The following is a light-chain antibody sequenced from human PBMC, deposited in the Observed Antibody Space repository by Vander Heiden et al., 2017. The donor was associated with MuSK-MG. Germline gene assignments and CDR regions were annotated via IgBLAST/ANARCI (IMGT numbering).Light chain of an antibody. J-gene: IGKJ2*01. CDR3: QQSYTTPYP. CDR2: AAS. Sequence: DIQMTQSPSSLSASVGDRVTITCRASQSISSYLNWDQQKAGKAHNLLISAASSLKGGVQSRFSGSGSGTDFTLTISRLQTEDLATYYGQQSYTTPYPVGQGTKMKIK. V-gene: IGKV1-39*01. CDR1: QSISSY.